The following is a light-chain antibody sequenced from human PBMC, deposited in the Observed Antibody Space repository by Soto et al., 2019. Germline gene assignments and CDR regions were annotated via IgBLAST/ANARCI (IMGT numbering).Light chain of an antibody. CDR1: QTISSW. J-gene: IGKJ5*01. Sequence: DIQMTQSPSTLSGSVGDRVNITCRASQTISSWLAWYQQTPGKAPKILIYGASSLQRGVPSRFSGSGAGTDFTLAVTSLQPEDFKTYYCRQNYNNLITFGQGTRLEIK. CDR2: GAS. V-gene: IGKV1-5*01. CDR3: RQNYNNLIT.